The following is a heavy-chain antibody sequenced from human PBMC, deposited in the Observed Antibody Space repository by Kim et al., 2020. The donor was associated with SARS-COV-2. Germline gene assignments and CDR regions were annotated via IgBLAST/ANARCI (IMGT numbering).Heavy chain of an antibody. CDR3: ARQSVITSPPNAFDI. J-gene: IGHJ3*02. CDR2: IHYSGST. V-gene: IGHV4-59*01. CDR1: GGSISSYY. Sequence: SETLSLTCTVSGGSISSYYWSWMRQPPGKGLEWIAYIHYSGSTNYNPSLKSRVTISVDTSKNQFSLKLSSVTAADTAVYYCARQSVITSPPNAFDIWGQGTMVTVSS. D-gene: IGHD3-10*01.